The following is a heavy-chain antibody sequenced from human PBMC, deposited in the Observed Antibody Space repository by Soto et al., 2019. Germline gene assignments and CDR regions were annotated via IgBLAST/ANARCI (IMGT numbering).Heavy chain of an antibody. D-gene: IGHD4-4*01. CDR1: GFTFDDYA. Sequence: PGGSLRLSCAASGFTFDDYAMHWVRQGPGRGLEWVSGITWNSGKIAYADSVKGRFTIARDDDNNSLYLQMNSLRPEDTALYYCVKEVYTDFHRGLTTVENFINYCGHGTVGTGSS. CDR2: ITWNSGKI. CDR3: VKEVYTDFHRGLTTVENFINY. J-gene: IGHJ4*01. V-gene: IGHV3-9*01.